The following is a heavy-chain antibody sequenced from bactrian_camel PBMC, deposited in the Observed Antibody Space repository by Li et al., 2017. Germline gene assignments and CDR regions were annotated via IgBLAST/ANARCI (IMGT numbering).Heavy chain of an antibody. J-gene: IGHJ4*01. CDR3: AAVCVGT. Sequence: HVQLVESGGGSVQAGGSLRLSCEASAHTFGRRCMGWFRQAPGKEREGVATWKSVGSISYADSVKGRFTISRDRAKNTVYLEMNDLKPGDTATYYCAAVCVGTWGQGTQV. CDR1: AHTFGRRC. D-gene: IGHD5*01. CDR2: WKSVGSI. V-gene: IGHV3S55*01.